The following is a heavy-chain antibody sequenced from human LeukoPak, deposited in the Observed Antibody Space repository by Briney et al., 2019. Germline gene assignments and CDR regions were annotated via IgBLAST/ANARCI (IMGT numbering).Heavy chain of an antibody. CDR1: GFTFNTYA. Sequence: GGSLRLSCAVSGFTFNTYAMSWVRQTPGKGLEWVSVISGSGFNTYYADSVKGRFTISRDNAKNSLYLQMNSLRAEDTAVYYCARVSPYDSTAANNDYWGQGTLVIVSS. CDR2: ISGSGFNT. V-gene: IGHV3-23*01. CDR3: ARVSPYDSTAANNDY. J-gene: IGHJ4*02. D-gene: IGHD3-22*01.